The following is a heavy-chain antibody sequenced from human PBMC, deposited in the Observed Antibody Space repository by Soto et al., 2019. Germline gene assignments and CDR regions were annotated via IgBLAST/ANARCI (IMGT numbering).Heavy chain of an antibody. D-gene: IGHD2-2*01. V-gene: IGHV3-73*02. CDR2: IRSKATSSAT. Sequence: EVQLVESGGGLVQPGGSLKLSCAASGFTFSGSAMHWVRQASGKGLEWVGRIRSKATSSATAYAASVKGRFTISRDDSKNTAYLQMNSLKTEDTAVYYCTRLLSYCSSTSCYVRWVQGPLVTVSS. CDR1: GFTFSGSA. CDR3: TRLLSYCSSTSCYVR. J-gene: IGHJ4*02.